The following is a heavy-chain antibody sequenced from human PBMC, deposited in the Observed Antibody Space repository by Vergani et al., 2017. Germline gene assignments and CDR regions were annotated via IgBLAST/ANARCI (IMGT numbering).Heavy chain of an antibody. CDR2: IYHSGST. V-gene: IGHV4-38-2*01. D-gene: IGHD1-26*01. J-gene: IGHJ6*02. CDR1: GYSISSGYY. Sequence: QVQLQESGPGLVKPSETLSLTCAVSGYSISSGYYWGWIRQPPGKGLEWIGSIYHSGSTYYNPSLKSRVTISVDTSKNQFSLKLSSVTAADTAVYYCARCGGSYYYYYYYGMYVWGQGTTVTVSS. CDR3: ARCGGSYYYYYYYGMYV.